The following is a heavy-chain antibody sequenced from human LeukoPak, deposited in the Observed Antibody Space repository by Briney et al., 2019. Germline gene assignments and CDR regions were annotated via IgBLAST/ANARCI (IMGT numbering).Heavy chain of an antibody. J-gene: IGHJ5*02. V-gene: IGHV1-8*01. CDR2: MNPNSGNT. CDR1: GYTFTSYD. D-gene: IGHD3-10*01. Sequence: GASVKVSCKASGYTFTSYDINWVRQATGQGLEWMGWMNPNSGNTGYAQKFQGRVTMTRNTSISTAYMELSSLRSEDTAVYYCARDPRKMVRGVSSWFDPWGQGTLVTVSS. CDR3: ARDPRKMVRGVSSWFDP.